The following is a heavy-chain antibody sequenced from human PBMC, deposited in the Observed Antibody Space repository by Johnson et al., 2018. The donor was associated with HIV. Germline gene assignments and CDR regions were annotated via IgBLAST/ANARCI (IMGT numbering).Heavy chain of an antibody. CDR2: ISTSGGTL. J-gene: IGHJ3*02. V-gene: IGHV3-11*04. CDR3: ASISLGAFDI. Sequence: QMLLVESGGGVVQPGGSLRLSCAASGFIFNDYYMSWIRQAPGKGLELLSYISTSGGTLYYADSVKDRFTISRDNSKNTLYLQMGSLRAEDMAVYFCASISLGAFDIWGQGTLVTVSS. CDR1: GFIFNDYY.